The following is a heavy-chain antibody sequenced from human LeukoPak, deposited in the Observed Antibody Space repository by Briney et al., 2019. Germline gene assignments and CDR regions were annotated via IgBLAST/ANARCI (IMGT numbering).Heavy chain of an antibody. Sequence: GSLRLSCAASGFTFSSYSMTWVRQAPGKGLEWVSSMSSGSRYIYYADSVRGRFTISRDNAKNSLYLLMNSLRAEDTAVYYCARDRPTGASRLFVVQWGQGTLVTVSS. D-gene: IGHD3-3*01. J-gene: IGHJ4*02. CDR2: MSSGSRYI. CDR3: ARDRPTGASRLFVVQ. V-gene: IGHV3-21*01. CDR1: GFTFSSYS.